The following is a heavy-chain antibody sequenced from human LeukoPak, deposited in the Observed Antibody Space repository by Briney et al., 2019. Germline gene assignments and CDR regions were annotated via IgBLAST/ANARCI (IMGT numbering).Heavy chain of an antibody. CDR3: TSYGSGSYFPELYYYYYGMDV. CDR1: GFTFSNAW. D-gene: IGHD3-10*01. Sequence: PGGSLRLSCAASGFTFSNAWMSWVRQAPGKGLEWVGRIKSKTDGGTTDYAAPVRGRFTISRDDSKNTLYLQMNSLKTEDTAVYYCTSYGSGSYFPELYYYYYGMDVWGQGTTVTVSS. J-gene: IGHJ6*02. V-gene: IGHV3-15*01. CDR2: IKSKTDGGTT.